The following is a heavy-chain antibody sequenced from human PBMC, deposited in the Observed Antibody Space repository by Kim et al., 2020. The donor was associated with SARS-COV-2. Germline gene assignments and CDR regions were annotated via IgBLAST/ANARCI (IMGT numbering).Heavy chain of an antibody. D-gene: IGHD3-10*01. J-gene: IGHJ4*02. CDR2: ISYSGST. Sequence: SETLSLTCTVSGGSITGYYWSWIRQPPGKGLEWIGYISYSGSTNYNPSLKSRVTISVDTSTNQVSLKLSSVSAADTAVLYCARHRHEPYGSGNYRGFHFDYWGQGTLVTVSS. CDR3: ARHRHEPYGSGNYRGFHFDY. V-gene: IGHV4-59*08. CDR1: GGSITGYY.